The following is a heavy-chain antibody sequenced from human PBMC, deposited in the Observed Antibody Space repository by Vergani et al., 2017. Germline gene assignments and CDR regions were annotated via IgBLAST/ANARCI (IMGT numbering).Heavy chain of an antibody. V-gene: IGHV3-23*01. CDR1: GFTFSSYA. J-gene: IGHJ4*02. D-gene: IGHD3-22*01. Sequence: EVQLLESGGGLVQPGGSLRLSCAASGFTFSSYAMSWVRQAPGKGLEWVSAISGSGGSTYYADSVKGRFTISRDNSKNTLYLQMNSLRAEDTAVYYCAKDRRYYDSSGSYFDYWGQGTLVTVSS. CDR2: ISGSGGST. CDR3: AKDRRYYDSSGSYFDY.